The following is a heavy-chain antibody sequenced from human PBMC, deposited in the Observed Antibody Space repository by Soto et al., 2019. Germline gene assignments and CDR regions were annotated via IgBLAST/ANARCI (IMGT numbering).Heavy chain of an antibody. V-gene: IGHV3-30*18. CDR3: AKDRAHGDPFYYGMDV. CDR1: GFTFNSYA. Sequence: QVQLVESGGGVVQPGRSLRLSCAASGFTFNSYAMHWVRQAPGKGLEWLAVVSYDGTYKYYTDSVKGRFTISRDNSKNTLYLQMSGLRPEDTAVHYCAKDRAHGDPFYYGMDVWGQGTTVTVSS. J-gene: IGHJ6*02. D-gene: IGHD4-17*01. CDR2: VSYDGTYK.